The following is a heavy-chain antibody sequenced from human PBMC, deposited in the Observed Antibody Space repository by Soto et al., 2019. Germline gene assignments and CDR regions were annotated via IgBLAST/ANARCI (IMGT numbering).Heavy chain of an antibody. CDR1: GFSFSSYA. D-gene: IGHD2-15*01. CDR3: AKAQGGSYFDY. Sequence: GGSLRLSCAASGFSFSSYAMSWVRQAPGKGLDWVSTISGSGGGTYYADSVKGRFTISRDNSKNMLYLQMNNLRAEDTAVYYCAKAQGGSYFDYWGQGTLVTVSS. V-gene: IGHV3-23*01. J-gene: IGHJ4*02. CDR2: ISGSGGGT.